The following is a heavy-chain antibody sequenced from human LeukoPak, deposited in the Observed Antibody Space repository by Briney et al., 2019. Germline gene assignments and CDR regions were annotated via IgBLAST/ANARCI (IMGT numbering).Heavy chain of an antibody. CDR2: IYYSGTT. V-gene: IGHV4-39*07. D-gene: IGHD2-15*01. J-gene: IGHJ5*02. CDR1: GGSISSSSYY. Sequence: SETLSLTCTVSGGSISSSSYYWGWIRQPPGKGLEWIGYIYYSGTTYYNPSLKSRVTISVDTSKNQFSLKLSSVTAADTAVYYCARVAGYCSGGSCRTRFDPWGQGTLVTVSS. CDR3: ARVAGYCSGGSCRTRFDP.